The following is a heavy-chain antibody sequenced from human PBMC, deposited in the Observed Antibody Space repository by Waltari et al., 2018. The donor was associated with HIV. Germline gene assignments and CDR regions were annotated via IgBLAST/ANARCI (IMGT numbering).Heavy chain of an antibody. J-gene: IGHJ6*02. Sequence: EVQLVESGGGLVQPGGSLRLSCAASGFTVSSNYMSWVRQAPGKGLGWVSVICGGGSTYYADSVKGRFTISRDNSKNTLYLQMNSLRAEDTAVYYCASIAYCGGDCYPRGMDVWGQGTTVTVSS. CDR2: ICGGGST. CDR3: ASIAYCGGDCYPRGMDV. CDR1: GFTVSSNY. V-gene: IGHV3-66*01. D-gene: IGHD2-21*02.